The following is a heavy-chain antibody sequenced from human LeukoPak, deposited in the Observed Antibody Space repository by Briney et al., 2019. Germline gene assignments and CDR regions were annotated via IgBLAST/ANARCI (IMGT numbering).Heavy chain of an antibody. J-gene: IGHJ6*02. CDR2: ISYDGSNK. CDR1: GFTFSSYA. V-gene: IGHV3-30-3*01. D-gene: IGHD2-15*01. CDR3: ARDRVVVVAAYYYYYGMDV. Sequence: PGGSLRLSCAASGFTFSSYAMHWVRQAPGKGLEWVAVISYDGSNKYYADSVKGRFTISRDNSKNTLYLQMNSLRAEDTAVYYCARDRVVVVAAYYYYYGMDVWGQGTTVTVSS.